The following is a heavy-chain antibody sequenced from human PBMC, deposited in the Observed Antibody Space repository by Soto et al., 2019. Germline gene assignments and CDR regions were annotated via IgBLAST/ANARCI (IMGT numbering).Heavy chain of an antibody. CDR3: ARDQHRYSGYDYVDY. D-gene: IGHD5-12*01. CDR2: ISSSSSYT. Sequence: QVQLVESGGGLVKPGGSLRLSCVASGFTFSDYYMSWIRQAPGKGLEWVSYISSSSSYTNYADSVKGRFTISRDNAKNSLYLQMNSLRAEDTAVYYCARDQHRYSGYDYVDYCGQGTLVTVSS. CDR1: GFTFSDYY. V-gene: IGHV3-11*05. J-gene: IGHJ4*02.